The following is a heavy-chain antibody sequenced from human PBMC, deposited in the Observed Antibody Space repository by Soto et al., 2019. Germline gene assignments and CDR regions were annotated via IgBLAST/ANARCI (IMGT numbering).Heavy chain of an antibody. CDR3: ARIPVDTSMIYWLDP. V-gene: IGHV4-61*08. Sequence: TLSLTCTLTSSSVRSGDCYWTSIREPPGKGLEWIGYIYYSGNTNYNPSLKSRVIISVDTSKNLFSLKLTSVTAADTAVYYCARIPVDTSMIYWLDPWGQGTLVTVS. CDR1: SSSVRSGDCY. CDR2: IYYSGNT. D-gene: IGHD5-18*01. J-gene: IGHJ5*02.